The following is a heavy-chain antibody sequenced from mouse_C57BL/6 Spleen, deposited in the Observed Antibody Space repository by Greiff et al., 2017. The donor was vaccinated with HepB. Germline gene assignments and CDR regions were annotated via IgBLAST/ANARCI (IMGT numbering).Heavy chain of an antibody. J-gene: IGHJ4*01. Sequence: VQLQQSGAELVRPGTSVKVSCKASGYAFTNYLLEWVKQRPGQGLEWIGVINPGSGGTNYNEKFKGKATLTADKSSSTAYMQLSSLTSEDSAVYFCARENYVNYYAMDYWGQGTSVTVSS. V-gene: IGHV1-54*01. CDR2: INPGSGGT. CDR1: GYAFTNYL. CDR3: ARENYVNYYAMDY. D-gene: IGHD1-1*01.